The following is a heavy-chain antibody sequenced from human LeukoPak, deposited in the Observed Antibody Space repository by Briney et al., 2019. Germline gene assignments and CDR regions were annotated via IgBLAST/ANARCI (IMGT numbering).Heavy chain of an antibody. V-gene: IGHV4-34*01. CDR2: INHSGST. CDR3: ARGQREYYYDSSGYSLDY. D-gene: IGHD3-22*01. J-gene: IGHJ4*02. Sequence: SETLSLTCTVSGGSISSYYWSWIRQPPGKGLEWIGEINHSGSTNYNPSLKSRVTISVDTSKNQFSLKLSSVTAADTAVYYCARGQREYYYDSSGYSLDYWGQGTLVTVSS. CDR1: GGSISSYY.